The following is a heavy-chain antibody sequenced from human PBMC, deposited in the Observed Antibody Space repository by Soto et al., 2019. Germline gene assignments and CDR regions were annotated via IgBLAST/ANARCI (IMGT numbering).Heavy chain of an antibody. Sequence: VASVKGSCKASGYTFTSYGISWVRQAPGQGLEWMGWISAYNGNTNYAQKLQGRVTMTTDTSTSTAYMELSSLRSEDTAMYYCARDSIAAAGTDYWGQGTLVTVSS. J-gene: IGHJ4*02. V-gene: IGHV1-18*04. CDR2: ISAYNGNT. CDR1: GYTFTSYG. CDR3: ARDSIAAAGTDY. D-gene: IGHD6-13*01.